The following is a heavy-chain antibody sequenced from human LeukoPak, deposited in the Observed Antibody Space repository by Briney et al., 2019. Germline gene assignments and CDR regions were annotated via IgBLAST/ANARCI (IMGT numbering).Heavy chain of an antibody. CDR3: ARDWGSIKVIADY. CDR1: GYTFTSYG. J-gene: IGHJ4*02. CDR2: ISSNSDNT. V-gene: IGHV1-18*01. Sequence: GASVKVSCKAIGYTFTSYGISWVRQAPGQGLEWMGWISSNSDNTNYAQNLQGRVTMTTDTSTSTAYMELRSLRSDDTALYYCARDWGSIKVIADYWGQGTLVTVSS. D-gene: IGHD3-16*01.